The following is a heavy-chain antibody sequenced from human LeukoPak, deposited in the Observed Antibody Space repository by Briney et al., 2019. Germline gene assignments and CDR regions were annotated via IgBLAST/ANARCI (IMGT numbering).Heavy chain of an antibody. V-gene: IGHV3-21*01. CDR3: ARGARGRLLYFDY. CDR1: GFTFSSYS. CDR2: ISSSSSYI. J-gene: IGHJ4*02. Sequence: GGSLRLSGAASGFTFSSYSMNWVRQAPGKGLEWVSSISSSSSYIYYADSVKGRFTISRDNAKNSLYLQMNSLRAEDTAVYYCARGARGRLLYFDYWGQGTLVTVSS. D-gene: IGHD3-10*01.